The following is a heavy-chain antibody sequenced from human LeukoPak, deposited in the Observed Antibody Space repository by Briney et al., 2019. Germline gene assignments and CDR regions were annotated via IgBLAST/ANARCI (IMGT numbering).Heavy chain of an antibody. CDR2: IYSDGSA. V-gene: IGHV3-66*01. D-gene: IGHD5-18*01. Sequence: GGSLRLSCAASGFTASNNYISWVRQAPGKGLERVSVIYSDGSAHYADSVKGRFTISRDNSKNTLYLQMTSLRAEDTAVYYCARAIRGYSYNLDYWGQGTLVTVSS. CDR1: GFTASNNY. J-gene: IGHJ4*02. CDR3: ARAIRGYSYNLDY.